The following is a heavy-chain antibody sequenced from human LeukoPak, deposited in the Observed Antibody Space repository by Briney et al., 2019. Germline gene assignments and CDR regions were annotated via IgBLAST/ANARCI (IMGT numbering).Heavy chain of an antibody. J-gene: IGHJ2*01. CDR1: GYTFTSYY. CDR2: INPSGGST. V-gene: IGHV1-46*01. Sequence: ASVKVSCKASGYTFTSYYMHWVRQAPGQGLEWVGIINPSGGSTSYAQKFQGRVTMTRDTSTSTVYMELSSLRSEDTAVYYCARVTQYSSSWDNWYFDLWGRGTLVTVSS. D-gene: IGHD6-13*01. CDR3: ARVTQYSSSWDNWYFDL.